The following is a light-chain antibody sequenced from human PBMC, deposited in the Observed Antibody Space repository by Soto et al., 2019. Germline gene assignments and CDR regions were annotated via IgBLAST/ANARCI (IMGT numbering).Light chain of an antibody. CDR3: QSYDSSLSGHVV. CDR2: DNN. CDR1: SSNIGALYD. V-gene: IGLV1-40*01. Sequence: QSVLTQPPSVSGAPGQRVTISCTGSSSNIGALYDVNWYQQLPGTAPKLLIYDNNNRPSGVPDRFSGSKSGTSASLAITGLQAEDEADYYCQSYDSSLSGHVVFCGGTKLTVL. J-gene: IGLJ2*01.